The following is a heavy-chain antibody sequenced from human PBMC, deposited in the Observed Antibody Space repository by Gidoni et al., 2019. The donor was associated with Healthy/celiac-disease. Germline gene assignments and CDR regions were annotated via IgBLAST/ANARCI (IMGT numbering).Heavy chain of an antibody. Sequence: EVQLVASGGGLVKPGGSLRLSCAASGFTFSSYWMSWVRQAPGKGLEWVANIKQDGSEKYYVDSVKGRFTISRDNAKNSLYLQMNSLRAEDTAVYYCARWKGGFRYYYYGMDVWGQGTTVTVSS. D-gene: IGHD1-1*01. CDR3: ARWKGGFRYYYYGMDV. J-gene: IGHJ6*02. CDR1: GFTFSSYW. V-gene: IGHV3-7*01. CDR2: IKQDGSEK.